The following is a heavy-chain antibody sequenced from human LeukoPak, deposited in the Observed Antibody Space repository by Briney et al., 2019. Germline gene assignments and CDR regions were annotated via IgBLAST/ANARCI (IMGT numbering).Heavy chain of an antibody. V-gene: IGHV4-4*07. CDR3: ARAPYYYDSSGYYRHLDAFDI. D-gene: IGHD3-22*01. CDR2: IYTSGST. Sequence: SETLSLTCTVSGGSISSYYWSWIRQPARKGLEWIGRIYTSGSTNYNPSLKSRVTMSVDTSKNQFSLKLSSVTAADTAVYYCARAPYYYDSSGYYRHLDAFDIWGQGAMVTVSS. CDR1: GGSISSYY. J-gene: IGHJ3*02.